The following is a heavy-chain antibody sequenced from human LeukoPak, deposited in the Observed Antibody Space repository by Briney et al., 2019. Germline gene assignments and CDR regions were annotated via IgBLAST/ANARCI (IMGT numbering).Heavy chain of an antibody. V-gene: IGHV3-30-3*01. CDR3: ARGYSYCGGDCYYY. D-gene: IGHD2-21*01. CDR2: ISSDGSNK. J-gene: IGHJ4*02. CDR1: GFTFSTYS. Sequence: QPGRSLRLSCAASGFTFSTYSMHWVRQAPGKGLEWVAVISSDGSNKYYADSVKGRFTISRDNAKNSLYLQMNSLRVEDTAVYYCARGYSYCGGDCYYYWGQGTLVTVSS.